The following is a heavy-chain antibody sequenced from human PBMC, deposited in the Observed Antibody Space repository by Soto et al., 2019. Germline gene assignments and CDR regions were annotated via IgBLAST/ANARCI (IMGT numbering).Heavy chain of an antibody. Sequence: EVQLVESGGGIVQPGGSLRLSCSVSGFTFSSHWLHWVRQAPGKGLVWVSRISTDGSRTTYADSVKGRVTISRDNAKHTLYLDMSGLRAEDTAVYYCARDMLGPRGFDYWGQGTLVTVSS. CDR2: ISTDGSRT. D-gene: IGHD3-10*02. CDR3: ARDMLGPRGFDY. J-gene: IGHJ4*02. CDR1: GFTFSSHW. V-gene: IGHV3-74*01.